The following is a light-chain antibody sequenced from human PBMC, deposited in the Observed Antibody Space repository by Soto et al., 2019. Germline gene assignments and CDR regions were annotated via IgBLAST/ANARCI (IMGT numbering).Light chain of an antibody. Sequence: DIVMTQSPLSLPVTPGEPASISCRSSQSLLHSNGYNYLDWYLQKPGQSPQLLIYLGSNRVSGVPDRFSGSGSGTDFTLKISRVEAEDVGVYYYMQALQTPITFVQVTRLEIK. V-gene: IGKV2-28*01. CDR1: QSLLHSNGYNY. J-gene: IGKJ5*01. CDR2: LGS. CDR3: MQALQTPIT.